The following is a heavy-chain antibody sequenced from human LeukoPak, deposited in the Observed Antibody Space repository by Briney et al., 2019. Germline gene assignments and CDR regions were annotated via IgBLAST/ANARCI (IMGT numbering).Heavy chain of an antibody. Sequence: PGGSLRLSCAASGFTFSSYAMHWVRQAPGKGLEWVAVISYDGSNKYYADSVKGRFTISRDNSKNTVYLQMNSLRAEDTAVYYCAKGGAVSSKSITMIRGTRRYYYYMDVWGKGTTVTISS. J-gene: IGHJ6*03. CDR2: ISYDGSNK. V-gene: IGHV3-30*04. CDR3: AKGGAVSSKSITMIRGTRRYYYYMDV. CDR1: GFTFSSYA. D-gene: IGHD3-10*01.